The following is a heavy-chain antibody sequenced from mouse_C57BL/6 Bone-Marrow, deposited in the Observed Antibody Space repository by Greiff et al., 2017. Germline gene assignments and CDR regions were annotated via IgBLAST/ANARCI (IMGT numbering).Heavy chain of an antibody. CDR2: IYWDDDK. D-gene: IGHD1-2*01. J-gene: IGHJ1*03. CDR1: GFSLSTSGMG. V-gene: IGHV8-12*01. Sequence: QVTLKESGPGILQSSQTLSLTCSFSGFSLSTSGMGVSWIRQPSGKGLEWLAHIYWDDDKRYNPSLKSRLTLSKDTSRNQVFLKITSVDTADTATYYCARSDYYGSRGYFDVWGTGTTVTVSS. CDR3: ARSDYYGSRGYFDV.